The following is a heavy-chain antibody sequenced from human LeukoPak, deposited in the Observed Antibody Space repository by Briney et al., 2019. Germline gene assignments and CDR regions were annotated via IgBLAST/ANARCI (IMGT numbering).Heavy chain of an antibody. V-gene: IGHV3-48*01. CDR1: GFASGSYS. J-gene: IGHJ4*02. CDR3: ARGEWNGLFDY. D-gene: IGHD1-1*01. CDR2: IDSAGTI. Sequence: GGSLRLSCAASGFASGSYSMNWVRQAPGKGLEWVSHIDSAGTIYYADSVKGRFTISRDNAKNSLYLQMNSLRAEDTAVYYCARGEWNGLFDYWGQGTLVTVSS.